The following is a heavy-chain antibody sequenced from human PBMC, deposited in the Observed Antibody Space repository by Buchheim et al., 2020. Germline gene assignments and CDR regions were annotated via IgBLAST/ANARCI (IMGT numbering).Heavy chain of an antibody. CDR2: INHSGST. V-gene: IGHV4-34*01. CDR3: AGGGKKYYYGSGSYMDY. D-gene: IGHD3-10*01. Sequence: QVQLQQWGAGLLKPSETLSLTCAVYGGSFSGYYWSWIRQPPGKGLEWIGEINHSGSTNYNPSLKSRVTISVDTSKNQFSLKLSSVTAADTAVYYCAGGGKKYYYGSGSYMDYWGQGTL. CDR1: GGSFSGYY. J-gene: IGHJ4*02.